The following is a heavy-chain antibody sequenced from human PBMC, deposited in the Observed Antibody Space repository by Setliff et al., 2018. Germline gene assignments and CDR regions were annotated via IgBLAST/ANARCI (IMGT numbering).Heavy chain of an antibody. J-gene: IGHJ4*02. CDR1: GGSFSTYY. CDR3: ARGRLHYYDSSGYSY. V-gene: IGHV4-34*01. Sequence: PSETLSLTCAVYGGSFSTYYWILIRQPPGKGLEWIGEINHSGSTNYNPSLKSRVTISVDTSKNQFSLKLSSVTAADTAVYYCARGRLHYYDSSGYSYWGQGTLVTVS. CDR2: INHSGST. D-gene: IGHD3-22*01.